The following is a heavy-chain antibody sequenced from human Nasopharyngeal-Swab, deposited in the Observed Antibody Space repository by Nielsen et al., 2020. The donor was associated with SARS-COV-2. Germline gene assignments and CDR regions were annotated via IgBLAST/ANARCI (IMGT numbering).Heavy chain of an antibody. CDR1: GFTVSNNY. CDR3: AKDVFSGSYNYFDC. V-gene: IGHV3-53*01. Sequence: GESLKISCAASGFTVSNNYMTWIRQAPGKGLEWVSLIYSGGSTYYADSVKGRFTISRDNSKNTLYLQMNSLRAEDTAVYYCAKDVFSGSYNYFDCWGQGTLVTVSS. CDR2: IYSGGST. D-gene: IGHD3-10*01. J-gene: IGHJ4*02.